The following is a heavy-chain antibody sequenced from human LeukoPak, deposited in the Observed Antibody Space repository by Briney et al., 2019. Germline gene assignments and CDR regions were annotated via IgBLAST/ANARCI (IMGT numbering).Heavy chain of an antibody. CDR1: GDSISSYY. J-gene: IGHJ5*02. V-gene: IGHV4-59*12. D-gene: IGHD3-3*01. CDR2: IYYSGST. CDR3: ARGSSITIFGVVTNNWFDP. Sequence: PSETLSLTCTVSGDSISSYYWSWIRQPPGKGLERIGYIYYSGSTNYNPSLKSRVTISVDRSKNQFSLKLSSVTAADTAVYYCARGSSITIFGVVTNNWFDPWGQGTLVTVSS.